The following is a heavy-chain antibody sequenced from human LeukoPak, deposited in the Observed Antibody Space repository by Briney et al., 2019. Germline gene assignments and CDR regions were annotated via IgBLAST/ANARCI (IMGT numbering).Heavy chain of an antibody. CDR2: ISGSGGST. Sequence: KPGGSLRLSCAASGFTFSSYAMSWVRQAPGKGLEWVSAISGSGGSTYYADSVKGRFTISRDNSKNTLYLQMNSLRAEDTAVYYCAKDSFKAVAGSFDYWGQGTLVTASS. CDR1: GFTFSSYA. J-gene: IGHJ4*02. V-gene: IGHV3-23*01. D-gene: IGHD6-19*01. CDR3: AKDSFKAVAGSFDY.